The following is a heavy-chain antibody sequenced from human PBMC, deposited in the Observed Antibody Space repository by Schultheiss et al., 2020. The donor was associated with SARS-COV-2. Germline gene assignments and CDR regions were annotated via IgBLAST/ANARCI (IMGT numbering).Heavy chain of an antibody. V-gene: IGHV4-38-2*02. CDR3: ARDKIVLMVYAKYYYYGMDV. CDR2: IYHSGST. D-gene: IGHD2-8*01. CDR1: GYSISSGYY. J-gene: IGHJ6*02. Sequence: GSLRLSCAVSGYSISSGYYWGWIRQPPGKGLEWIGSIYHSGSTYYNPSLKSRVTISVDTSKNQFSLKLSSVTAADTAVYYCARDKIVLMVYAKYYYYGMDVWGQGTTVTVSS.